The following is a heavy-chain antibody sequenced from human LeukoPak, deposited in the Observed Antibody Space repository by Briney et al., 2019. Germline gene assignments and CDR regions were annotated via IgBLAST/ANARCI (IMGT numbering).Heavy chain of an antibody. CDR1: GFTFSSYA. CDR2: ISYDGSNK. Sequence: PGRSLRLSCAASGFTFSSYAMHWVRQAPGKGLEWVAVISYDGSNKYYADSVKGRFTISRDNSKNTLYLQMNSLRAEDTAVYYCARDLGLLWFGESSSPSFDIWGQGTMVTVPS. D-gene: IGHD3-10*01. J-gene: IGHJ3*02. CDR3: ARDLGLLWFGESSSPSFDI. V-gene: IGHV3-30-3*01.